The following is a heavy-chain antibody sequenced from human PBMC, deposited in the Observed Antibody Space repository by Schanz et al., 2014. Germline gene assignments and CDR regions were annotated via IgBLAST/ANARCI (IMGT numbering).Heavy chain of an antibody. CDR3: ANNWNLDY. J-gene: IGHJ4*02. D-gene: IGHD1-20*01. V-gene: IGHV3-23*04. Sequence: EVQLVESGGGLVQPGGSLRLSCAVSGFTFSAYAMTWVRQIPGKGLEWVSAISASGGTTYYADSVKGRFTISRDNSKNALFLQMNSLRAEDTAVYYCANNWNLDYWGQGTLXTVSS. CDR2: ISASGGTT. CDR1: GFTFSAYA.